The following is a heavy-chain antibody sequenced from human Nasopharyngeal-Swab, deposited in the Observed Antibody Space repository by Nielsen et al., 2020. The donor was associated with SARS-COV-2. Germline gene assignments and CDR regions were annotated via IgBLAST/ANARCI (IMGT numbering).Heavy chain of an antibody. V-gene: IGHV3-21*01. J-gene: IGHJ4*02. CDR1: GFTFSSNA. CDR3: ARGGGNYGNYYFDY. D-gene: IGHD4-11*01. CDR2: ISSSGAHV. Sequence: GEALKISWEASGFTFSSNAMNWVRQAPGKGLEWVSSISSSGAHVYQPDSVRGRFTISRDNAKNSLYLQMNSLRVEDTAVYYCARGGGNYGNYYFDYWGQGTLVTVSS.